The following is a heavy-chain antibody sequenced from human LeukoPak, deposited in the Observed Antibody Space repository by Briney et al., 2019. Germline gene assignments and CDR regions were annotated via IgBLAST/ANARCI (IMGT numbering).Heavy chain of an antibody. J-gene: IGHJ6*03. CDR3: AKGGILRFLEWTPMDV. CDR1: GFTFSSYA. Sequence: GGSLRLSCAASGFTFSSYAMSWVRQAPGRGLEWVSAISGSGGSTYYADSVKGRFTISRDNSKNTLYLQMNSLRAADTAVYYCAKGGILRFLEWTPMDVWGKGATVTVSS. V-gene: IGHV3-23*01. CDR2: ISGSGGST. D-gene: IGHD3-3*01.